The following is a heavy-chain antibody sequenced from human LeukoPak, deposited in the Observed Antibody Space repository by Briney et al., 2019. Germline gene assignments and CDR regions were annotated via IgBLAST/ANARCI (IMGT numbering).Heavy chain of an antibody. CDR3: ARVKALGSSWYHAFGI. CDR2: ISYDGSNK. Sequence: GRSLRLSCAASGFTFSSYAMHWVRQAPGKGLEWVAVISYDGSNKYYADSVKGRFTISRDNSKNTLYLQMNSLRAEDTAVYYCARVKALGSSWYHAFGIWGQGTMVTVSS. D-gene: IGHD6-13*01. V-gene: IGHV3-30*04. J-gene: IGHJ3*02. CDR1: GFTFSSYA.